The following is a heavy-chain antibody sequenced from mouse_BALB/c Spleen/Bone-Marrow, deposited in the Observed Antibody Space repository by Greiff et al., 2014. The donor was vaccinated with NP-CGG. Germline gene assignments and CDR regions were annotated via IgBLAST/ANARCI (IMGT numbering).Heavy chain of an antibody. V-gene: IGHV14-4*02. CDR3: NADTRAMDY. Sequence: EVKLLESGAELVRSGASVKLSCTGSGFNIKDFYMHWVKQRPEQGLEWIGWIDPENGDTEYAPKFQGKATLTADTFSNTAYLQLNSLTSEDTAVYYCNADTRAMDYWGQGTSVTVSS. J-gene: IGHJ4*01. CDR2: IDPENGDT. CDR1: GFNIKDFY.